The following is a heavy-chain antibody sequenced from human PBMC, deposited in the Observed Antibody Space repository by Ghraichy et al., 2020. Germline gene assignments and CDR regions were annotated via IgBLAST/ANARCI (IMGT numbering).Heavy chain of an antibody. D-gene: IGHD4-11*01. CDR3: AKDSSSIMTTVTFGY. CDR1: GFTFSSYA. V-gene: IGHV3-23*01. CDR2: ISGSGGST. J-gene: IGHJ4*02. Sequence: LSLTCAASGFTFSSYAMSWVRQAPGKGLEWVSAISGSGGSTYYADSVKGRFTISRDNSKNTLYLQMNSLRAEDTAVYYCAKDSSSIMTTVTFGYWGQGTLVTVSS.